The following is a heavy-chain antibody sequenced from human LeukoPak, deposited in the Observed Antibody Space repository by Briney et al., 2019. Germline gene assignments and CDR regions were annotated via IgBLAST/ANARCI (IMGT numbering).Heavy chain of an antibody. V-gene: IGHV4-4*07. D-gene: IGHD5-12*01. CDR2: IITSGST. J-gene: IGHJ4*02. Sequence: SSETLSLTCSVSSGSISSYYWSWIRQPAGKGLEWIGRIITSGSTNYNPSLKSRVTMSVDTSKNQFSLKLDSMTAADTAVYYCAREVATANGRVFDYWGQGTLVTVSS. CDR3: AREVATANGRVFDY. CDR1: SGSISSYY.